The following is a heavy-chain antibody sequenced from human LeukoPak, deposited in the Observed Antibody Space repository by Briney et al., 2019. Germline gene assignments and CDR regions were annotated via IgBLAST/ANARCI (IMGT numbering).Heavy chain of an antibody. J-gene: IGHJ4*02. CDR2: IIPIFGIA. CDR1: GGTFSSYA. CDR3: ARDREMVTDY. V-gene: IGHV1-69*04. D-gene: IGHD5-18*01. Sequence: SVKVSCKASGGTFSSYAISWVRQAPGQGLEWMGRIIPIFGIANYAQKFQGRVTITADKSTSTAYMELSSLRSEDTAVYYCARDREMVTDYWGQGTLVTVSS.